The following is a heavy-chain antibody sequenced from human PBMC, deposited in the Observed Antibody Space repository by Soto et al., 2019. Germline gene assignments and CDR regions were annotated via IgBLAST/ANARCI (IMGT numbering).Heavy chain of an antibody. CDR1: GFTFSSYS. CDR3: ADAGWLPDY. D-gene: IGHD5-12*01. J-gene: IGHJ4*02. Sequence: EVQLVESGGGLVQPGGSLRLSCAASGFTFSSYSMNWVRQAPGKGLEWVSYISSSGGSTYYADSVKGRFTISRDNSKNTLYLQMNSLRAEDTAVYYCADAGWLPDYWGQGTLVTVSS. CDR2: ISSSGGST. V-gene: IGHV3-23*04.